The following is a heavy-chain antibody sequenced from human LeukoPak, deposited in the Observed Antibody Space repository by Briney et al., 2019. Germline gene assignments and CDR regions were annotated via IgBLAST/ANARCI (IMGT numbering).Heavy chain of an antibody. CDR1: GGSISSYY. CDR2: IYTSGST. CDR3: ARDVLSGSHLGDFDY. D-gene: IGHD1-26*01. V-gene: IGHV4-4*09. J-gene: IGHJ4*02. Sequence: PSETLSLTCTVSGGSISSYYWSWIRQPPGKGLEWIGYIYTSGSTNYNPSLKSRVTISVDTSKNQFSLKLSSVTAADTAVYYCARDVLSGSHLGDFDYWGQGTLVTVSS.